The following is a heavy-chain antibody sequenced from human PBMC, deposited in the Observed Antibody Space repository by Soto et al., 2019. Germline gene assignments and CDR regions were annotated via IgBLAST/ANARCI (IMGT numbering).Heavy chain of an antibody. CDR3: ARVDYDSRWGYFDY. V-gene: IGHV4-59*01. J-gene: IGHJ4*02. D-gene: IGHD3-22*01. CDR2: IYYSGST. CDR1: GGSISSYY. Sequence: SETLSLTCTVPGGSISSYYWSWIRQPPGKGLEWIGYIYYSGSTNYNPSLKSRVTISVDTSKNQFSLKLSSVTAADTAVYYCARVDYDSRWGYFDYWGQGTLVTVS.